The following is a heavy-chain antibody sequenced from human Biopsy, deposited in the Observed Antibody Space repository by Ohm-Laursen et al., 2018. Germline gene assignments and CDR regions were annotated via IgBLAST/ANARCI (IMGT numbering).Heavy chain of an antibody. V-gene: IGHV4-34*08. D-gene: IGHD2-15*01. CDR3: GNEVHGRDY. Sequence: PSDTLSLTYAVFGKTFSDYQWSWIRQPPGKGLEWIGQINQAGTTNYNPSLKSRVSISADASKYEFSLRLTSVTAADTAVYLCGNEVHGRDYWGLGAQVTVSS. CDR1: GKTFSDYQ. J-gene: IGHJ4*02. CDR2: INQAGTT.